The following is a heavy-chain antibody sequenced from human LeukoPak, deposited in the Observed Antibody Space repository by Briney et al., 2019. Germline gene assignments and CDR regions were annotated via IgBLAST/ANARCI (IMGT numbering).Heavy chain of an antibody. Sequence: PSETLSLTCTVSGGSISSSSYYWGWIRQPPGKGLEWIGSIYYSGSTYYNPSLKSRVTISVDTSKNQFSLKLSSVTAADTAVYYCARRNYGSGWATWFDPWGQGTLVTVSS. CDR2: IYYSGST. J-gene: IGHJ5*02. D-gene: IGHD3-10*01. V-gene: IGHV4-39*01. CDR1: GGSISSSSYY. CDR3: ARRNYGSGWATWFDP.